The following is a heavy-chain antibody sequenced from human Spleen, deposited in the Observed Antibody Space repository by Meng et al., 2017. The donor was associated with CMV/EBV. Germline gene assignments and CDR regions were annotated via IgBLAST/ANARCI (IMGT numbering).Heavy chain of an antibody. CDR3: ARDGYQYYFDY. V-gene: IGHV3-33*08. J-gene: IGHJ4*02. Sequence: GESLKISCAASGFTFSDYYMSWIRQAPGKGLEWVAVIWHDGRNKFYEDSVKGRFTISRDNSKNTLYLQMNSLRTEDTAVYYCARDGYQYYFDYWGQGTLVTVSS. CDR1: GFTFSDYY. CDR2: IWHDGRNK. D-gene: IGHD5-12*01.